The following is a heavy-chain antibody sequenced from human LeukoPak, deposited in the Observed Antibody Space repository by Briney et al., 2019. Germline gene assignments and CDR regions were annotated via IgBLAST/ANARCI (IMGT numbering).Heavy chain of an antibody. V-gene: IGHV3-30-3*01. CDR2: ISYDGSNK. J-gene: IGHJ4*02. CDR3: ARELTVVTPSFDY. D-gene: IGHD4-23*01. CDR1: GFTFSSYA. Sequence: PGGSLRLSCAASGFTFSSYAMHWVRQAPGKGLEWVAVISYDGSNKYYADSVKGRFTISRDNSKNTLYLQMNSLRAEDTAVYYRARELTVVTPSFDYWGQGTLVTVSS.